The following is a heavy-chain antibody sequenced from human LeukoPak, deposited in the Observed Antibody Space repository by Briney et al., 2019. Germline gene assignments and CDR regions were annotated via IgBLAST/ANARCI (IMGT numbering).Heavy chain of an antibody. V-gene: IGHV4-34*01. D-gene: IGHD6-19*01. CDR1: GGSFSCYY. Sequence: SENLSLTCAVYGGSFSCYYWSWIRQPPGKGLEWSGEINHSGSTNYNPSLKSRVTISVDTSKNQFSLKLSSVTAADTAVYYCARGRNSYSSGWFRDYGMDVWGKGTTVTVSS. J-gene: IGHJ6*04. CDR2: INHSGST. CDR3: ARGRNSYSSGWFRDYGMDV.